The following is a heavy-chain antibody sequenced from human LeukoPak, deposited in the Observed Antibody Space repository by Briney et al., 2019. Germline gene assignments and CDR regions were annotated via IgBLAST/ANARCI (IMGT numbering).Heavy chain of an antibody. CDR1: GFTFSSYT. V-gene: IGHV3-30*04. D-gene: IGHD2-2*01. CDR3: ARGFPYCSSTSCYPPDY. Sequence: GGSLRLSCTASGFTFSSYTIHWVRQAPGMGLEWVAVISSDGSHKYHADSVKARFTISRDNSKDTLYLQMNSLRAEDTAVYYCARGFPYCSSTSCYPPDYWGQGTLVTVSS. CDR2: ISSDGSHK. J-gene: IGHJ4*02.